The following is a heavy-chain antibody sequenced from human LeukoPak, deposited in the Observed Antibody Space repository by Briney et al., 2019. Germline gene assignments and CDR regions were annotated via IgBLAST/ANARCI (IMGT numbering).Heavy chain of an antibody. Sequence: SAKVSCKASGGTFSSYAISWVRQAPGQGLEWMGRIIPIFGTANYAQKFQGRVTITTDESTSTAYMELSSLRSEDTAVYYCARGRDGYNYYFDYWGQGTLVTVSS. CDR1: GGTFSSYA. V-gene: IGHV1-69*05. J-gene: IGHJ4*02. CDR2: IIPIFGTA. CDR3: ARGRDGYNYYFDY. D-gene: IGHD5-24*01.